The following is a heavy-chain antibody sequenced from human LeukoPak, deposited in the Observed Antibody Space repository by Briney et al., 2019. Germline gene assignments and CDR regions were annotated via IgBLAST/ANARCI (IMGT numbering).Heavy chain of an antibody. CDR2: IRGSGGST. V-gene: IGHV3-23*01. J-gene: IGHJ4*02. Sequence: PGGSLRLSCEASGFTFSRYGMSWVRQAPGKGLEWVSAIRGSGGSTYYADSVKGRFTISRDNSKNTPYLQMNSLRAEDTAVYYCAKIYSSGWYYFDYWGQGTLVTVSS. CDR1: GFTFSRYG. CDR3: AKIYSSGWYYFDY. D-gene: IGHD6-19*01.